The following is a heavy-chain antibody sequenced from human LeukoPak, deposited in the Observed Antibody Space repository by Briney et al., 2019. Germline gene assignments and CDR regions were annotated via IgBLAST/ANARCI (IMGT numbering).Heavy chain of an antibody. CDR1: GGSFSGYY. V-gene: IGHV4-34*01. D-gene: IGHD5-12*01. CDR3: ARYNAYDFKFDY. Sequence: SETLSLTCAVYGGSFSGYYWSWIRQPPGKGLEWIGEINHSGSTNYNPSLKSRVTISVDTSKNQFSLKLSSMTAADTAVYYCARYNAYDFKFDYWGQGTLVTVSS. CDR2: INHSGST. J-gene: IGHJ4*02.